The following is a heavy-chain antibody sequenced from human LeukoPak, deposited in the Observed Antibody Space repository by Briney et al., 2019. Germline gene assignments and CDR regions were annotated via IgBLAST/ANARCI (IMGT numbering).Heavy chain of an antibody. J-gene: IGHJ3*01. V-gene: IGHV3-30*02. CDR3: VKDPPLLAGAFDL. D-gene: IGHD3-3*02. Sequence: GGSLRLSCVASGLAFSRWGIHWVRQAPGKGLEWVAFIAHDGSNKYYGDSVKGRFTISRDDSKSTLYLQMNSLRSEDTAGYYCVKDPPLLAGAFDLWGQGTVVTVSS. CDR1: GLAFSRWG. CDR2: IAHDGSNK.